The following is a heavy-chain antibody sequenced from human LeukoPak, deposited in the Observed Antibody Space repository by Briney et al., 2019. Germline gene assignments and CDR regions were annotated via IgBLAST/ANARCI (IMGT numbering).Heavy chain of an antibody. CDR2: ISYDGSNK. D-gene: IGHD6-19*01. CDR1: GFTFSYYA. J-gene: IGHJ4*02. V-gene: IGHV3-30*04. Sequence: PGRSLRLSCAASGFTFSYYAMHWVRQAPGKGLEGVAVISYDGSNKYYADSVKGRFTISRDNSKNTLYLQMNSLRAEDTAVYYCARGHSGWYDYWGQGTLVTVSS. CDR3: ARGHSGWYDY.